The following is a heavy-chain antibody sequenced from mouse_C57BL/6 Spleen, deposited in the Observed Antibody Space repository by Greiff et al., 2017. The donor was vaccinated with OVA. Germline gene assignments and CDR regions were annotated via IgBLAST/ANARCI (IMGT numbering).Heavy chain of an antibody. CDR1: GYTFTSYW. J-gene: IGHJ3*01. Sequence: QVQLKQPGAELVKPGASVKLSCKASGYTFTSYWMHWVKQRPGQGLEWIGMIHPNSGSTNYNEKFKSKATLTVDKSSSTAYMQLSSLTSEDSAVYYCARGYYGSSFAYWGQGTLVTVSA. CDR3: ARGYYGSSFAY. CDR2: IHPNSGST. V-gene: IGHV1-64*01. D-gene: IGHD1-1*01.